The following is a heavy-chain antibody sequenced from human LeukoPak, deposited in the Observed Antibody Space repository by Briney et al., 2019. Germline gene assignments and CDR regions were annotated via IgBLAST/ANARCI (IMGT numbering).Heavy chain of an antibody. CDR3: ARGIGVVPAASFDY. V-gene: IGHV4-30-2*01. CDR2: IYHSGST. CDR1: GGSISSGGYY. Sequence: SETLSLTCTVSGGSISSGGYYWSWIRQPPGKGLEWIGYIYHSGSTYYNPSLKSRVTISVDRSKNQFSLKLSSVTAADTAVYYCARGIGVVPAASFDYWGQGTLVTVSS. D-gene: IGHD2-2*01. J-gene: IGHJ4*02.